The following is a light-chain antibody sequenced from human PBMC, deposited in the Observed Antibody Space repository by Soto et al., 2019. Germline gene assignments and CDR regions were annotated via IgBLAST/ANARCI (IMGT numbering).Light chain of an antibody. CDR3: QQYSNWPLT. CDR2: DAS. Sequence: DIVLTQSPGTLSLSPGERATLSCRASQSVSSDLAWYQQKPGQAPRLLIYDASSRAAGIPDRFSGSGSGTDFTLTVSRLEPEDFAVYYCQQYSNWPLTFGGGTKVDIK. V-gene: IGKV3D-20*02. CDR1: QSVSSD. J-gene: IGKJ4*01.